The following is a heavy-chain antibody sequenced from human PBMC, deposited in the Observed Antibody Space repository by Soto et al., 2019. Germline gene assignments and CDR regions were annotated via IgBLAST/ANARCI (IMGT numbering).Heavy chain of an antibody. CDR1: GFTFSDYY. V-gene: IGHV3-11*05. CDR2: ISSSGSDT. CDR3: ARSLRGYSGYSGY. J-gene: IGHJ4*02. Sequence: QVQLVESGGGLVKPGGCLRLSCAASGFTFSDYYMSWIREAPGKGLEWVSYISSSGSDTNYADSVKGRFTVSRDNAKNSLYLQMNSLRAEDTAVYYCARSLRGYSGYSGYWGQGTLVTVSS. D-gene: IGHD5-12*01.